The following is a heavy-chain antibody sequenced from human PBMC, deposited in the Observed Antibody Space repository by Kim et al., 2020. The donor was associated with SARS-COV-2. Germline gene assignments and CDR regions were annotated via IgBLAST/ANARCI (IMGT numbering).Heavy chain of an antibody. Sequence: SETLSLTCAVYGGSFSGYYWSWIRQPPGKGLEWIGEINHSGSTNYNPSLKSRVTISVDTSKNQFSLKLSSVTAADTAVYYCARAHRYSSPDYWGQGTLVTVSS. D-gene: IGHD6-13*01. CDR2: INHSGST. CDR3: ARAHRYSSPDY. V-gene: IGHV4-34*01. J-gene: IGHJ4*02. CDR1: GGSFSGYY.